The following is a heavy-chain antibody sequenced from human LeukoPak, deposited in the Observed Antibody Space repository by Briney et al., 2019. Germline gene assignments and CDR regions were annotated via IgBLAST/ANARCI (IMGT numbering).Heavy chain of an antibody. V-gene: IGHV4-34*01. D-gene: IGHD3-10*01. J-gene: IGHJ4*02. Sequence: NPSETLSLTCAVYGGSFSGYYWSWIRQPPGKGLKWFGEINHRGSTNYNPSLKSRVTISVDTSENQFSLKPSSVTAADTAVYYCARGIREGVLLWFGELPPASLDYWGQGTLVTVSS. CDR3: ARGIREGVLLWFGELPPASLDY. CDR2: INHRGST. CDR1: GGSFSGYY.